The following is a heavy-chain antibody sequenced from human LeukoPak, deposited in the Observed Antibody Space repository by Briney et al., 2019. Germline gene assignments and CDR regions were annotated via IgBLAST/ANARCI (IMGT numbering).Heavy chain of an antibody. CDR3: ATGGDYYGSGEEVVTFGI. J-gene: IGHJ3*02. CDR1: GFTFSHAW. V-gene: IGHV3-30*03. D-gene: IGHD3-10*01. Sequence: PGGSLRLSCAASGFTFSHAWMSWVRQAPGKGLEWVAVISYDGSNKYYADSVKGRFTISRDNSKNTLYLQMNSLRAEDTALYYCATGGDYYGSGEEVVTFGIWGQGTMVTVSS. CDR2: ISYDGSNK.